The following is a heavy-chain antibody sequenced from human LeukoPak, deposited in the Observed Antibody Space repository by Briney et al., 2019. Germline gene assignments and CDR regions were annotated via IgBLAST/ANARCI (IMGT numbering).Heavy chain of an antibody. V-gene: IGHV1-18*01. J-gene: IGHJ4*02. D-gene: IGHD3-10*01. CDR1: GYTFTSYG. CDR3: ARDFTQPAYGSGSYYNPPTDY. CDR2: ISAYNGNT. Sequence: GASVKVSCKASGYTFTSYGISWVRQAPGQGLEWMGWISAYNGNTNYAQKLQGRVTMTTDTSTSTAYMELRSLRSDDTAVYYCARDFTQPAYGSGSYYNPPTDYWGQGTLVTVSS.